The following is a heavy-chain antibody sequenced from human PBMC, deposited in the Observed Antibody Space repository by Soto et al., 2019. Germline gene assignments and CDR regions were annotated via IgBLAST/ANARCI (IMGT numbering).Heavy chain of an antibody. CDR3: ARERGGSYYFAKAYYFDY. CDR2: ISSSSSYI. Sequence: GGSLRLSCAASGFTFSSYSMNWVRQAPGKGLEWVSSISSSSSYIYYADSVKGRFTISRDNAKNSLYLQMNSLRAEDTAVYYCARERGGSYYFAKAYYFDYWGQGTLVTVSS. J-gene: IGHJ4*02. CDR1: GFTFSSYS. V-gene: IGHV3-21*01. D-gene: IGHD1-26*01.